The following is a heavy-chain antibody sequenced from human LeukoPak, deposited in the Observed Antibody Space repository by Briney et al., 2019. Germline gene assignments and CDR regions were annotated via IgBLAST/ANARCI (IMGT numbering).Heavy chain of an antibody. Sequence: AETLSLTCTVSGGSISSYYWSWIRQPPGKGLEWIGYIYYSGSTNYTPSLKSRVTISVDTSKNQFSLKLSSVTAADTAVYYCARGEAVAVGGFDYWGQGTLVTVSS. CDR1: GGSISSYY. J-gene: IGHJ4*02. V-gene: IGHV4-59*01. CDR3: ARGEAVAVGGFDY. CDR2: IYYSGST. D-gene: IGHD6-19*01.